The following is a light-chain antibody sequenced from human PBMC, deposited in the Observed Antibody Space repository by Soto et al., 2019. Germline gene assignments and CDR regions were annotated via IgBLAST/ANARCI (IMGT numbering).Light chain of an antibody. J-gene: IGKJ3*01. CDR2: AAS. V-gene: IGKV1-27*01. CDR1: QDISNY. CDR3: QQYNNWPSL. Sequence: DIQMTQSPSSLSASVGDSVTITCRASQDISNYLAWFQQRPGKPPKLLIYAASTLESGVPSRFSGGRSGTDFTLSISSLQSEDFAVYYCQQYNNWPSLFGPGTKVDIK.